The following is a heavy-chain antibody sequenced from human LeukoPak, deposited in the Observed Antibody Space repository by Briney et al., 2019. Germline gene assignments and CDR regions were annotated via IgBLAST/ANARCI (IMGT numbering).Heavy chain of an antibody. CDR2: IYYSGST. CDR1: GGSIGSYY. J-gene: IGHJ5*02. CDR3: ARRMYYYDSSGYGGYWLDP. V-gene: IGHV4-59*08. Sequence: PSETLSLTCTVYGGSIGSYYWSWIRQPPGKGLEWIGYIYYSGSTNYNPSLKSRVTISVDTSKNQFSLKLSSVTAADTAVYYCARRMYYYDSSGYGGYWLDPWGQGTLVTVSS. D-gene: IGHD3-22*01.